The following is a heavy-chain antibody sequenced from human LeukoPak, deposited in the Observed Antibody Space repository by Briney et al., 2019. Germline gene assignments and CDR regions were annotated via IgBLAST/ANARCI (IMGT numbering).Heavy chain of an antibody. Sequence: GVLRLSCAASGFTFSSYAMHWVRQAPGKGLEYVSAISSNGGSTYYANSVKGRFTISRDNSKNTLYLQMGSLRAEDMAVYYCARWPYSSSYYFDYWGQGTLVTVSS. CDR2: ISSNGGST. V-gene: IGHV3-64*01. CDR3: ARWPYSSSYYFDY. CDR1: GFTFSSYA. D-gene: IGHD6-6*01. J-gene: IGHJ4*02.